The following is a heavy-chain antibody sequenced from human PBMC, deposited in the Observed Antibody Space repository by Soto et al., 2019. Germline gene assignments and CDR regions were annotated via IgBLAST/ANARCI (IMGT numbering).Heavy chain of an antibody. CDR1: GGSISSSNW. CDR3: ASRKGLTGYYTLDY. J-gene: IGHJ4*02. D-gene: IGHD3-9*01. CDR2: IYHSGST. V-gene: IGHV4-4*02. Sequence: PSETLSLTCAVSGGSISSSNWWSCVRQPPGKGLEWIGEIYHSGSTNYNPSLKSRVTISVDKSKNQFSLKLSSVTAADTAVYYCASRKGLTGYYTLDYWGQGTLVTVSS.